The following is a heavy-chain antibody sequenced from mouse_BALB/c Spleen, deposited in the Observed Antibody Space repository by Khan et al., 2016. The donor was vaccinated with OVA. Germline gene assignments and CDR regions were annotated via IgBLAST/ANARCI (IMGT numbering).Heavy chain of an antibody. CDR3: ARGDAYYVYFAY. V-gene: IGHV1-81*01. CDR1: GYTFTYYV. Sequence: QMQLEESGPELVKPGASVKMSCKASGYTFTYYVITWVKQRTGQGLEWIGEIYPGSDNAYYNERFKGKATLTADKSYNTTHMQFSSLTSEDSAVYFCARGDAYYVYFAYWGQGTTLTVSS. CDR2: IYPGSDNA. J-gene: IGHJ2*01. D-gene: IGHD2-3*01.